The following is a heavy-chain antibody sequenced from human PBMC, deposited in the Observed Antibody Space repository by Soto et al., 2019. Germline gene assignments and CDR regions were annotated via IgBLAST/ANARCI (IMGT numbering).Heavy chain of an antibody. CDR3: AGGSAVTSN. CDR2: IYYSGST. CDR1: GGSISSSSYY. V-gene: IGHV4-39*01. J-gene: IGHJ4*02. Sequence: SETLSLTCTVSGGSISSSSYYWGWIRQPPGKGLEWIGSIYYSGSTYYNPSLKSRVTISVDTSKNQFSLKLSSVTAADTAVYYCAGGSAVTSNWGQGTLVTVSS. D-gene: IGHD4-17*01.